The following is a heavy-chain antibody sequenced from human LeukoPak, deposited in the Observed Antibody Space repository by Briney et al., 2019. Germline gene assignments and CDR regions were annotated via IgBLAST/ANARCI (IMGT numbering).Heavy chain of an antibody. CDR1: GYTFTGYY. CDR2: INPNSGGT. V-gene: IGHV1-2*02. D-gene: IGHD6-19*01. Sequence: GASVKVSCKASGYTFTGYYMHWVRQAPGQGLEWMGWINPNSGGTNYAQKFQGRVTMTRDTSISTAYMELSRLRSDDTAVYYRARDFYAGAVTGPTFDYWGQGTLVTVSS. CDR3: ARDFYAGAVTGPTFDY. J-gene: IGHJ4*02.